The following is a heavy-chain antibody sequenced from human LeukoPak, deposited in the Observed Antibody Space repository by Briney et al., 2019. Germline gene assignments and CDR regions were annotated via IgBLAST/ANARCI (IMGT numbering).Heavy chain of an antibody. J-gene: IGHJ4*02. CDR1: GFTFSSYW. CDR2: INSDGSST. V-gene: IGHV3-74*01. CDR3: ARDTRKFWSRAPRRPFDY. Sequence: GGSLRLSCAASGFTFSSYWMHWVRQAPGKGLVWVSRINSDGSSTSYADSVKGRFIISRDNAKNTLYLQMNSLRAEDTAVYYCARDTRKFWSRAPRRPFDYWGQGTLVTVSS. D-gene: IGHD3-3*01.